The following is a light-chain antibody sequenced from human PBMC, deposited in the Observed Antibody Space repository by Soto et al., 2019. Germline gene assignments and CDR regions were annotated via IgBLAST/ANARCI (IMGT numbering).Light chain of an antibody. Sequence: DIQMTQSPSTLSTSVGDRVTITCRASQSITSWLAWYQQKPGKAPKLLIYKASTLESGVPSRFSGSGSETEFTLTISSLQPDDFATYYGQQYHDYPWTFGQGTRV. CDR2: KAS. CDR1: QSITSW. CDR3: QQYHDYPWT. J-gene: IGKJ1*01. V-gene: IGKV1-5*03.